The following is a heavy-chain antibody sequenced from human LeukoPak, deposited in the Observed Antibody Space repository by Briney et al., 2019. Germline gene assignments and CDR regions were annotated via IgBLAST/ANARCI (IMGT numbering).Heavy chain of an antibody. CDR3: ARGPLGDYSNY. CDR1: GYSFNAYA. D-gene: IGHD4-11*01. CDR2: ITGDGNTI. Sequence: GGSLRLSCAASGYSFNAYAMSWVRQAPGKGLEWVSSITGDGNTIIYADSVKGRFTISRDYSKNTLYLQMNSLRVEDTAVYYCARGPLGDYSNYWGQGTLVTVSS. J-gene: IGHJ4*02. V-gene: IGHV3-23*01.